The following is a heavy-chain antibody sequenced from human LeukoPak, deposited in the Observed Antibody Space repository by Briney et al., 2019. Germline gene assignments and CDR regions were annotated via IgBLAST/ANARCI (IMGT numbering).Heavy chain of an antibody. J-gene: IGHJ4*02. D-gene: IGHD6-13*01. V-gene: IGHV4-34*01. CDR1: GGSFSGYY. Sequence: TSETLSLTCAVYGGSFSGYYWSWIRQPPGKGLEWIGEINHSGSTNYNPSLKSRVTISVDTSKNQFSLKLSSVTAADTAVYHCARSDGSSWYYFDYWGQGPLVTVSS. CDR2: INHSGST. CDR3: ARSDGSSWYYFDY.